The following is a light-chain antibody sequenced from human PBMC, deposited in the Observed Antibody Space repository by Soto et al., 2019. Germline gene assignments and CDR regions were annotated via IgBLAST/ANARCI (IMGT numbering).Light chain of an antibody. J-gene: IGKJ4*01. V-gene: IGKV3-11*01. CDR3: QQRINWPLT. CDR2: DAS. Sequence: EIVLSQSPATLSLSPGERATLTCRASQSVSSSLAWYQQKPGQSPRLLIHDASNRATGIPARFSGSGSGTDFTLTISSLEPEDFAVYYCQQRINWPLTFGGGTKVEIK. CDR1: QSVSSS.